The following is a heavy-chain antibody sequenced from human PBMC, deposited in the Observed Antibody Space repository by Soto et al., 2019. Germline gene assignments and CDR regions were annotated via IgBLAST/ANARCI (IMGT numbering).Heavy chain of an antibody. V-gene: IGHV4-39*07. CDR3: ARTPSTYYYDSSGYYYNWYDP. Sequence: SETLSLTCAVSGGSISGSYYYWGWLRQSPGKGPEWIGSVFYTGFTSYNPSLESRVSLSIDTAKNQFSLKLRSVTAADTAVYYCARTPSTYYYDSSGYYYNWYDPWGQGTLVTVSS. CDR2: VFYTGFT. D-gene: IGHD3-22*01. J-gene: IGHJ5*02. CDR1: GGSISGSYYY.